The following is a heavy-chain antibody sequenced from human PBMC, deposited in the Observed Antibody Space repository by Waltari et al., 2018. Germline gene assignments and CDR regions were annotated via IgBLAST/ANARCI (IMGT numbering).Heavy chain of an antibody. CDR1: GGTFSSYA. Sequence: QVQLVQPGAEMKKPGSSVKVSCKASGGTFSSYAVSWVRQAPGQGLEWMGGIIPIVGVATYAQKFQDRVTIVADESTSTVYMEVRSLTSEDTAMYYCARVWGSMTTVTTLDHWGQGTLVSVSS. V-gene: IGHV1-69*12. D-gene: IGHD4-17*01. CDR3: ARVWGSMTTVTTLDH. J-gene: IGHJ4*02. CDR2: IIPIVGVA.